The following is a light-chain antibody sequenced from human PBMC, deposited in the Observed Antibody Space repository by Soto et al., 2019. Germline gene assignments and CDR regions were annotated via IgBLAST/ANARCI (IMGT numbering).Light chain of an antibody. Sequence: DIQMTQSPSSLSASVGDRVTITCQASQDIRNFLNWYQQKPGKAPKLLIYDASNLEAGVPSRFRGSGSGTDFTFTISSLQPEDIATYYCQQFDLPPTFCQGTNLEIK. CDR1: QDIRNF. CDR3: QQFDLPPT. CDR2: DAS. V-gene: IGKV1-33*01. J-gene: IGKJ2*01.